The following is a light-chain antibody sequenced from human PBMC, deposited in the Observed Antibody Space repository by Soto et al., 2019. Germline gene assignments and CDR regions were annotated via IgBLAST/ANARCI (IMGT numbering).Light chain of an antibody. CDR2: KAS. V-gene: IGKV1-5*03. Sequence: DIQMTQSPSTLSASVGDRVIITCRASQSISSWLAWYQQKPGKAPNLLIYKASALKSGVPSRFSGSGSGTEFTLTISSLQPDDFATYYCQQYDNDSWTCGKGTKVEIK. CDR3: QQYDNDSWT. CDR1: QSISSW. J-gene: IGKJ1*01.